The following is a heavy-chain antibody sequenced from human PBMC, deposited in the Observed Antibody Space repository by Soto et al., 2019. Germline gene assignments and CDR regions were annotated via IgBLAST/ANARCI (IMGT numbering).Heavy chain of an antibody. J-gene: IGHJ4*02. Sequence: EVQLLESGGGLVQPGGSLRLSCAASGITFSSYAMSWVRQAPGKGLKWVSAISGSDGTTYYADSVEGRVTISRDNSKNTVYLQMNNLRAEDTAVYYCAECRVDSSGWYFLKYWGQGTLVTVSS. CDR3: AECRVDSSGWYFLKY. D-gene: IGHD6-19*01. CDR1: GITFSSYA. V-gene: IGHV3-23*01. CDR2: ISGSDGTT.